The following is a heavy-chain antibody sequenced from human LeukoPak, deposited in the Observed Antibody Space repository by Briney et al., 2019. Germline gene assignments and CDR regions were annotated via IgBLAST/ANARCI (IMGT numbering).Heavy chain of an antibody. CDR3: ARDQGELGGAFDI. D-gene: IGHD1-26*01. Sequence: ASVKVSCKASGYTFTSYYMHWVRQAPGQGLEWMGWINPNSGGTNYAQKFQGRVTMTRDTSISTAYMELSRLRSDDTAVYYCARDQGELGGAFDIWGQGTMVTVSS. CDR2: INPNSGGT. J-gene: IGHJ3*02. V-gene: IGHV1-2*02. CDR1: GYTFTSYY.